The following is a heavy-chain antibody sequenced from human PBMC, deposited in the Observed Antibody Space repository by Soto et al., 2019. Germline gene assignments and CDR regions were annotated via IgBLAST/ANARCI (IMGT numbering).Heavy chain of an antibody. CDR2: IYYSGST. V-gene: IGHV4-59*01. CDR1: GGSITSCD. CDR3: AIGRAAAARGWFDP. D-gene: IGHD6-13*01. Sequence: SETLSLTFTVPGGSITSCDSNWIWQPPEQGLEWIGYIYYSGSTNYNPSLNSQVTISVDTSKHQFFLKLTAATAADTAVYYCAIGRAAAARGWFDPWGQGTLVTVSS. J-gene: IGHJ5*02.